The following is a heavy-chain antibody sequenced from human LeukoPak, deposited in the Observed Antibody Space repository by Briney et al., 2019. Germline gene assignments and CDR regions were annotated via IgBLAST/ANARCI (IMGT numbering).Heavy chain of an antibody. CDR2: ISSDGSST. CDR1: GFTLSNYW. J-gene: IGHJ4*02. Sequence: GGSLRLSCTASGFTLSNYWMHWVRQAPGKGVVWVSRISSDGSSTIYADSVKGRFTISRDNAKNTLYLQMNSLRAEDTAVYYCTREAGGYDVWGQGTLVTVSS. CDR3: TREAGGYDV. D-gene: IGHD5-12*01. V-gene: IGHV3-74*01.